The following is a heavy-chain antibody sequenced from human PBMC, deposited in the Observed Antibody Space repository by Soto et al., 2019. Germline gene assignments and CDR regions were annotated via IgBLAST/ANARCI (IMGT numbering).Heavy chain of an antibody. CDR1: GFKFSDCY. CDR3: ARALSDAFDI. J-gene: IGHJ3*02. CDR2: ISSSGTGI. V-gene: IGHV3-11*01. Sequence: GGSLRLSCAASGFKFSDCYMIWIRQAPGKGLDWVSHISSSGTGIYYGDSVKGRFTISRDNAKNSLYLQMNSLRAEDTAVYYCARALSDAFDIWGQGTMVTVSS.